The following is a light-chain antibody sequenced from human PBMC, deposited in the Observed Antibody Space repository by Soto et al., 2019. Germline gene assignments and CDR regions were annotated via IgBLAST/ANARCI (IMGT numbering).Light chain of an antibody. Sequence: EIVLTQSPATLSLSPGERATLSCRASQSVSSYLAWDQQKPGQAPRLLIYDASNRATGIPARFSGSGSGTDFTLTISSLEPEDFAAYYCHQYGSAPTWTFGQGTKVDI. V-gene: IGKV3-11*01. CDR3: HQYGSAPTWT. J-gene: IGKJ1*01. CDR1: QSVSSY. CDR2: DAS.